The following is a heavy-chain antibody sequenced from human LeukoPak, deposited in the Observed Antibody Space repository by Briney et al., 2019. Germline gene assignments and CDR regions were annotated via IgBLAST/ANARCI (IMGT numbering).Heavy chain of an antibody. Sequence: GGSLRLSCAASGFTFSSYSMNWVRQAPGKGLEWVSSISSSSSYIYYADSVKGRFTISRDNAKNSLYLQMNSLRAEDTAVYYCARVKMYSGYVFFDYWGQGTLVTVSS. D-gene: IGHD5-12*01. J-gene: IGHJ4*02. CDR2: ISSSSSYI. CDR3: ARVKMYSGYVFFDY. CDR1: GFTFSSYS. V-gene: IGHV3-21*04.